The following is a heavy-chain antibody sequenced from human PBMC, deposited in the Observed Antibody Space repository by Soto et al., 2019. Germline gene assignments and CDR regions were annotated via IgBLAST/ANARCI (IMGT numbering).Heavy chain of an antibody. CDR2: MYHSGST. CDR1: GGSISSGYS. D-gene: IGHD1-26*01. J-gene: IGHJ4*02. CDR3: ARETTGSYYLDY. Sequence: SETLSLTCVVSGGSISSGYSWSWIRQPPGKGLEWIGYMYHSGSTDYNPSLRSRVTISVDRSKNRFSLKSSSVTAADTAVYYCARETTGSYYLDYWGQGTLVTVSS. V-gene: IGHV4-30-2*01.